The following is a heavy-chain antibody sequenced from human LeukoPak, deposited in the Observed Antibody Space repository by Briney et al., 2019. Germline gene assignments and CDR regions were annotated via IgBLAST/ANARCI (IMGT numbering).Heavy chain of an antibody. J-gene: IGHJ6*02. V-gene: IGHV5-51*01. Sequence: GESLKISCKGSGYSFTSYWVAWVRQIPGKGLEWMGIIYPGDSDTRYSPSFQGQVTISANESIRTAYLQWRSLKASDTAIYYCARQEGFDFWSGYYTGYYSGMDVWGQGTTVTVSS. D-gene: IGHD3-3*01. CDR1: GYSFTSYW. CDR3: ARQEGFDFWSGYYTGYYSGMDV. CDR2: IYPGDSDT.